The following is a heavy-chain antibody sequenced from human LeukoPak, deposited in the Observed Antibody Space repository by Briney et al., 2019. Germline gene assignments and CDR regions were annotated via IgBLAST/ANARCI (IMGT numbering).Heavy chain of an antibody. CDR3: AKGGLYYYDSSGYYALDY. Sequence: SGGSLRLSCAASGFIFSSYVMSWVRQAPGKGLEWVSAITGSGDSTYYADSVKGRFTISRDNSKNTLYLQMNSLRAEDTAVYYCAKGGLYYYDSSGYYALDYWGQGTLVTVSS. V-gene: IGHV3-23*01. J-gene: IGHJ4*02. CDR1: GFIFSSYV. CDR2: ITGSGDST. D-gene: IGHD3-22*01.